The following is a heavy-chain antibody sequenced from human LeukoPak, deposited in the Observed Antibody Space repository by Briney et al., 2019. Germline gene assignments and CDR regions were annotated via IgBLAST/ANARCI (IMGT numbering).Heavy chain of an antibody. CDR3: STDQDYSNSVVEHV. Sequence: GGSLRLSCSASGFTFTDAWMSCVRQAPGNGLEWCGRITSQSDGGTTDYVAPVKGRFTISRDESKNTLYLDMSSLKDENTAMYYCSTDQDYSNSVVEHVWGQGTTVTVSS. CDR2: ITSQSDGGTT. CDR1: GFTFTDAW. J-gene: IGHJ6*02. V-gene: IGHV3-15*01. D-gene: IGHD4-11*01.